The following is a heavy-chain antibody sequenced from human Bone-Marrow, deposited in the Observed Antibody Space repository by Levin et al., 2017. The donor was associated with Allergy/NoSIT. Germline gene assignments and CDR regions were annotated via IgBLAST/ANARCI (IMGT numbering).Heavy chain of an antibody. Sequence: GESLKISCAASGFTFSSYAMSWVRQAPGKGLEWVSAISGSGGSTYYADSVKGRFTISRDNSKNTLYLQMNSLRAEDTAVYYCAKDRLNTVYAIYYYGMDVWGQGTTVTVSS. J-gene: IGHJ6*02. CDR3: AKDRLNTVYAIYYYGMDV. D-gene: IGHD2-8*01. CDR1: GFTFSSYA. V-gene: IGHV3-23*01. CDR2: ISGSGGST.